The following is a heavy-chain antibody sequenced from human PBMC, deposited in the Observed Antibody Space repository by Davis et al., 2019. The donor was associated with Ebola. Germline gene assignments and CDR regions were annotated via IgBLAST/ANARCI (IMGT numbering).Heavy chain of an antibody. D-gene: IGHD6-19*01. CDR2: ISYDGSNK. Sequence: PGGSLRLSCAASGFTFSSYGMHWVRQAPGKGLEWVAVISYDGSNKYYADSVKGRFTISRDNSKNTLYLQMNSLRAEDTAVYYCAKDGSVAGTALLWYFDLWGRGTLVTVSS. V-gene: IGHV3-30*18. CDR3: AKDGSVAGTALLWYFDL. CDR1: GFTFSSYG. J-gene: IGHJ2*01.